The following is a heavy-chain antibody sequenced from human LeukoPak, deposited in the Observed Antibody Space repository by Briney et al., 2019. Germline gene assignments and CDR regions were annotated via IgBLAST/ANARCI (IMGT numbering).Heavy chain of an antibody. V-gene: IGHV4-38-2*02. D-gene: IGHD6-13*01. CDR3: ARDWAADTLRYFDL. CDR1: GYSISSGYF. CDR2: IYHRGTT. J-gene: IGHJ2*01. Sequence: SETLSLTCIVSGYSISSGYFWGWVRPPPGKDLEWIGSIYHRGTTHYNPSPKSRVSISLDGSKNQFSLKMSSVTAADTAVYYCARDWAADTLRYFDLWGRGTLVTVSS.